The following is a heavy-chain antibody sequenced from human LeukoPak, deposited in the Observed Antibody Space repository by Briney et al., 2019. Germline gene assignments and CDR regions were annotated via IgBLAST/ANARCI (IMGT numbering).Heavy chain of an antibody. CDR2: ISGSGGST. CDR1: GFTFSSYA. V-gene: IGHV3-23*01. CDR3: AKDGKQWLANNWFDP. D-gene: IGHD6-19*01. J-gene: IGHJ5*02. Sequence: GGSLRLSCAASGFTFSSYAMSWARRAPGKGLEWVSAISGSGGSTYYADSVKGRFTISRDNSKNTLYLQMNSLRAEDTAVYYCAKDGKQWLANNWFDPWGQGTLVTVSS.